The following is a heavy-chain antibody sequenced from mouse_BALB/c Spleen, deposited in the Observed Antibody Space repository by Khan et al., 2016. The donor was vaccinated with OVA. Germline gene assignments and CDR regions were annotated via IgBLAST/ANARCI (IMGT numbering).Heavy chain of an antibody. CDR1: GYSFTGYF. CDR3: ERKNGSDFDY. J-gene: IGHJ2*01. D-gene: IGHD1-1*01. CDR2: INPHIGET. Sequence: VQLQQSGPELVKPGASVKISCKASGYSFTGYFMNWVMQSHGKSLEWIGRINPHIGETLYNQKFKGKATLTVDESSSTAHMELRSLASEDSAVYDCERKNGSDFDYWGQGTTLTVSS. V-gene: IGHV1-20*02.